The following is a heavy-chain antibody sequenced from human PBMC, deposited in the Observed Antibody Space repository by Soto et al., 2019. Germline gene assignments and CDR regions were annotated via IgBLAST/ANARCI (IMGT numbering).Heavy chain of an antibody. D-gene: IGHD2-15*01. CDR1: CGSISSGGYY. J-gene: IGHJ6*02. Sequence: TLSLTCTVSCGSISSGGYYLTWIRQHPVKGLEWIGYISYSGITYYNPSLRSRGTMSLDTSQSHFALNLSSVTAADTAVYYCQRDIRLGYCSGGTCHDSYYGMEVWGQGNTVT. CDR3: QRDIRLGYCSGGTCHDSYYGMEV. CDR2: ISYSGIT. V-gene: IGHV4-31*03.